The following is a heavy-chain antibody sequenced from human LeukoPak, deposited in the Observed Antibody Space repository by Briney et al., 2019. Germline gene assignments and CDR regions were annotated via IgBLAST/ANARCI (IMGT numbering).Heavy chain of an antibody. D-gene: IGHD1-26*01. CDR1: GFTFSSYS. J-gene: IGHJ4*02. V-gene: IGHV3-21*01. CDR2: ISSSSSYI. CDR3: ASKPYGELPIDY. Sequence: GGSLRLSCAASGFTFSSYSMNWVRQAPGKGLEWVSSISSSSSYIYYADSVKGRFTISRDNAKNSLYLQMNSLRAEDTAVYYCASKPYGELPIDYWGQGTLVTVSS.